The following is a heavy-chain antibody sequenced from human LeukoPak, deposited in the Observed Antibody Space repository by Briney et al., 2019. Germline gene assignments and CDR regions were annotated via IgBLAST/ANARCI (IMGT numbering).Heavy chain of an antibody. V-gene: IGHV3-23*01. J-gene: IGHJ4*02. CDR3: AKRGVVIRVFLVGFHKEAYYFDS. Sequence: GGSLRLSCAVSGITLSNYGMSWARQAPGKGLEWVAGISGSGGGTNYADSVKGRFTISRDNARNTLYLQMNSLRVEDTAAYFCAKRGVVIRVFLVGFHKEAYYFDSWGQGALVTVSS. CDR1: GITLSNYG. D-gene: IGHD3-10*01. CDR2: ISGSGGGT.